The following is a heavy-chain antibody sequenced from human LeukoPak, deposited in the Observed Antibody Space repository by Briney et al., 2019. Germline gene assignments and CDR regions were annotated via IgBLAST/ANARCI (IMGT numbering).Heavy chain of an antibody. CDR3: ARDGQQLVIYLDYYGMDV. D-gene: IGHD6-13*01. CDR1: RFTFSSYG. CDR2: ISYDGSEK. V-gene: IGHV3-30*03. Sequence: GGSLRLSCTASRFTFSSYGMHWVRQAPGKGLEWLAVISYDGSEKYYTDSVKGRFTISRDNSENTLYLQMNSLRVEDTAVYYCARDGQQLVIYLDYYGMDVWGQGTTVTVSS. J-gene: IGHJ6*02.